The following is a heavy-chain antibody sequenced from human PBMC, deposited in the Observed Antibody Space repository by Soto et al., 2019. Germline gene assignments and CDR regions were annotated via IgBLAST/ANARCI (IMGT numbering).Heavy chain of an antibody. CDR3: AREGSNGAYYYYGMDV. CDR2: IYPGDSDT. V-gene: IGHV5-51*01. Sequence: GESLKISCKGSGYRLSSYWIAWVRQMPGKGLEWMGIIYPGDSDTIYSPSFQGQVTFSADKSTSTAYLQWSSLKASDTAMYYCAREGSNGAYYYYGMDVWGQGTTVTVSS. CDR1: GYRLSSYW. J-gene: IGHJ6*02. D-gene: IGHD2-8*01.